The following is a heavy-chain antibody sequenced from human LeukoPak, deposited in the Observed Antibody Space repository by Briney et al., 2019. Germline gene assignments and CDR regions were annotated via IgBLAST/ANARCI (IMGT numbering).Heavy chain of an antibody. CDR3: ASGERGYYDILTGYYTMDY. Sequence: SVKVSCKASGGTFSSYAISWVRQAPGQGLVWMGGIIPIFGTANYAQKFQGRVTITADESTSTAYMELSSLRSEDTAVYYCASGERGYYDILTGYYTMDYWGQGTLVTVSS. D-gene: IGHD3-9*01. J-gene: IGHJ4*02. CDR1: GGTFSSYA. V-gene: IGHV1-69*13. CDR2: IIPIFGTA.